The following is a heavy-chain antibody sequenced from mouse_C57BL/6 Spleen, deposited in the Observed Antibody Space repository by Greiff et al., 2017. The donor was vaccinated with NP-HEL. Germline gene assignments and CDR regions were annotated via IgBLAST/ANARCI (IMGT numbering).Heavy chain of an antibody. CDR1: GFTFSDYG. V-gene: IGHV5-17*01. D-gene: IGHD1-1*01. CDR3: ARITTVRDAMDY. CDR2: ISSGSSTI. Sequence: EVQRVESGGGLVKPGGSLKLSCAASGFTFSDYGMHWVRQAPEKGLEWVAYISSGSSTIYYADTVKGRFTISRDNAKNTLFLQMTSRRSEDTAMYYCARITTVRDAMDYWGQGTSVTVSS. J-gene: IGHJ4*01.